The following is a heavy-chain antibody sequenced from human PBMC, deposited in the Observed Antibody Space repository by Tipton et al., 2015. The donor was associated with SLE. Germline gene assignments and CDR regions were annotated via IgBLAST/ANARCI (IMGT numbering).Heavy chain of an antibody. Sequence: TLSLTCTVSGGSISSGSYYWSWIRQPAGKGLEWIGRIYTSGSTNYNPSLKSRVTISVDTSKNQFSLKLSSVTAADTAVYYCARLFGVVPGYYYMDVWGKGTTVTGSS. J-gene: IGHJ6*03. CDR3: ARLFGVVPGYYYMDV. CDR1: GGSISSGSYY. V-gene: IGHV4-61*02. CDR2: IYTSGST. D-gene: IGHD3-3*01.